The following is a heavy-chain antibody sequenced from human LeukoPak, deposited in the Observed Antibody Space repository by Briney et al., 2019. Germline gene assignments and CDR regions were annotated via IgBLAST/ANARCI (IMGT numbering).Heavy chain of an antibody. CDR2: IYHSGST. D-gene: IGHD6-13*01. CDR1: GGSISCGGYS. V-gene: IGHV4-30-2*01. CDR3: ASSRIAAAGGFDY. J-gene: IGHJ4*02. Sequence: SETLSLTCAVSGGSISCGGYSWSWIRQPPGKGLEWIGYIYHSGSTYYNPSLKSRVTISVDRSKNRFSLKLSSVTAADTAVYYCASSRIAAAGGFDYWGQGTLVTVSS.